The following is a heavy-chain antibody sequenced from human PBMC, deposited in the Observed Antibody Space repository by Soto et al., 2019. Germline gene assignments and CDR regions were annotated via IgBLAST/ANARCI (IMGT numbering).Heavy chain of an antibody. V-gene: IGHV3-33*01. CDR2: IWYDGSNK. Sequence: QVQLVESGGGVVQPGRSLRLSCAASGFTFSSYGMHWVRQGPGRGLEWVAVIWYDGSNKYYADSVKGRFTISRDNSKNTLYLQMNSLGAEDTAVYYCARETGIAVAANYYYYGMDVWGQGTTVTVSS. CDR1: GFTFSSYG. J-gene: IGHJ6*02. D-gene: IGHD6-19*01. CDR3: ARETGIAVAANYYYYGMDV.